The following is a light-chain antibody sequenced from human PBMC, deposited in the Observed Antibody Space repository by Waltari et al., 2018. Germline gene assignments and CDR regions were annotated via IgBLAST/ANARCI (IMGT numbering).Light chain of an antibody. CDR3: QMYVRLPVT. Sequence: EIVLTQSPGTLSLSPGEGATLSCRASQSVGRSLVWYQQRPGRAPRRLLYGASSRATGIPDRFTGSGSGTDFSLTISRLEPEDFAVYYCQMYVRLPVTFGQGTKVEI. CDR2: GAS. V-gene: IGKV3-20*01. CDR1: QSVGRS. J-gene: IGKJ1*01.